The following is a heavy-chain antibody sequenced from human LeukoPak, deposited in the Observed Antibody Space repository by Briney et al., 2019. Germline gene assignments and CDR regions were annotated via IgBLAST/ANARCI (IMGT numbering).Heavy chain of an antibody. CDR2: IYYSGST. V-gene: IGHV4-39*01. CDR1: AGFVSNSNYY. D-gene: IGHD3-22*01. J-gene: IGHJ3*02. CDR3: ARHSGYYYAGDAFDI. Sequence: SETLSLTCTVSAGFVSNSNYYWGWIRQPPGKGLEWIGSIYYSGSTYYNPSLESRVTISVDTSKNQFSLKLSSVTAADTAVYYCARHSGYYYAGDAFDIRGQGTLVTVSS.